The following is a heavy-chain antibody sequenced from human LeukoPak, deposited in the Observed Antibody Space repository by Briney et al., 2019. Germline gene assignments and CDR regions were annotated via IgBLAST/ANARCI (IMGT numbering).Heavy chain of an antibody. D-gene: IGHD7-27*01. J-gene: IGHJ4*02. V-gene: IGHV3-15*07. CDR1: GFTFNDAW. CDR3: TTGNWGPH. Sequence: GGSLRLSCAASGFTFNDAWMNWVRQAPGKGLEWVGRIKRKTDGGTTDYAAPVKGRFTISRDDSKSTLYLQMNSLKTEDTAVYYCTTGNWGPHWGQGTLVTVSS. CDR2: IKRKTDGGTT.